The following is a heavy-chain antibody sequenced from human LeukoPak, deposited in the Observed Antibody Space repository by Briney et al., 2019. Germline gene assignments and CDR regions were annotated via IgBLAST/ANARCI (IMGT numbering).Heavy chain of an antibody. D-gene: IGHD3-22*01. CDR2: IYYSGST. CDR3: ARGSPTYYYDSGARSHGMDV. Sequence: SETLSLTCTVSGGSISSSSYYWGWIRQPPGKGLEWIGSIYYSGSTYYNPSLKSRVTISVDTSKNQFSLKLSSVTAADTAVYYCARGSPTYYYDSGARSHGMDVWGQGTTVTVSS. J-gene: IGHJ6*02. V-gene: IGHV4-39*07. CDR1: GGSISSSSYY.